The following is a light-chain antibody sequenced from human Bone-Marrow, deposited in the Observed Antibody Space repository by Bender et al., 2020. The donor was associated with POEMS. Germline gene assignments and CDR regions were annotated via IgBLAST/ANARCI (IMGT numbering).Light chain of an antibody. CDR3: FSSDNSGSYRE. V-gene: IGLV3-10*01. CDR2: EDT. Sequence: SYELTQPPSVSVSPGQTARMTCSGDVLPEKFGYWYQQKSGQAPVLVIYEDTKRPSSITERISDSSSGTPATLTISGATVDDEGDCYSFSSDNSGSYREFGGGSKLTVL. CDR1: VLPEKF. J-gene: IGLJ3*02.